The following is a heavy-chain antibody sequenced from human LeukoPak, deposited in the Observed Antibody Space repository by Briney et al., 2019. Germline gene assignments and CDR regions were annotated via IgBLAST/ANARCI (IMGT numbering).Heavy chain of an antibody. CDR1: GGSISSSSYY. D-gene: IGHD6-6*01. Sequence: SETLSLTCTVSGGSISSSSYYWGWIRQPPGKGLEWIGSIYYSGSTYYNPSLKSRVTISADTSKNQFSLKLSSVTAADTAVYYCARHGIAARLFDYWGQGTLVTVSS. V-gene: IGHV4-39*01. J-gene: IGHJ4*02. CDR3: ARHGIAARLFDY. CDR2: IYYSGST.